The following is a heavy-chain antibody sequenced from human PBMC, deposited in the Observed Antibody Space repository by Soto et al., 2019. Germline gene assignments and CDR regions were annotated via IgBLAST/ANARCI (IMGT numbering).Heavy chain of an antibody. CDR2: ISSSAGTI. CDR1: GFTFSTYE. V-gene: IGHV3-48*03. Sequence: EVQLVESGGGLVQPGGSLRLSCAASGFTFSTYEMNWVRQAPGKGLEWVSYISSSAGTIYYADSVKGRFTITRDNDKNALYQQMKSVGAGDSAVYYCATRAGGGGAFDFWGQGTMVTVSS. J-gene: IGHJ3*01. CDR3: ATRAGGGGAFDF. D-gene: IGHD3-10*01.